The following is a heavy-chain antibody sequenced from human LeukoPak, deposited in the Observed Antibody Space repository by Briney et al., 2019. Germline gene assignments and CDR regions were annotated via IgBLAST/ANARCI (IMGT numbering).Heavy chain of an antibody. CDR1: GYSISSGYY. CDR2: IYHSGST. D-gene: IGHD3-3*01. CDR3: ARVQGEYYDFWSGYYTDYYYYMDV. J-gene: IGHJ6*03. V-gene: IGHV4-38-2*02. Sequence: SETLSLTCTVSGYSISSGYYWGWIRQPPGKGLEWIGSIYHSGSTYYNPSLKSRVTISVDTSKNQFSLKLSSVTAADTAVYYCARVQGEYYDFWSGYYTDYYYYMDVWGKGTTVTVSS.